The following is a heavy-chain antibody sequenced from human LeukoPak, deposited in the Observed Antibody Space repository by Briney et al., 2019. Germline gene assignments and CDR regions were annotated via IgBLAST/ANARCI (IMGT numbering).Heavy chain of an antibody. CDR3: ARDHSGSQHWFDP. CDR2: INPSAGST. J-gene: IGHJ5*02. Sequence: ASVKVSCKASGYTFTSYYIHWVRQAPGQGLEWMGVINPSAGSTSYAQKFQGRLTMTSDTSTSTVYMELRSLRSEDTAVYYCARDHSGSQHWFDPWGQGTLVTVSS. CDR1: GYTFTSYY. D-gene: IGHD1-26*01. V-gene: IGHV1-46*01.